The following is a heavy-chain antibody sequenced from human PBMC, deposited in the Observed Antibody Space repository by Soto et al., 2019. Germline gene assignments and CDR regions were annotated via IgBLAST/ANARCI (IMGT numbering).Heavy chain of an antibody. J-gene: IGHJ2*01. CDR2: ISYDGSKR. V-gene: IGHV3-30*18. CDR3: AKDPHXYCGGDCYAWINWYFDL. CDR1: GFTFSSYG. D-gene: IGHD2-21*02. Sequence: GGSLRLSCAASGFTFSSYGIHWVRQAPGKGLEWVAVISYDGSKRYYADSAKGRFTISRDNSKNTLYLQMNSLRTEDTAVYYCAKDPHXYCGGDCYAWINWYFDLWGRGTLVTVSS.